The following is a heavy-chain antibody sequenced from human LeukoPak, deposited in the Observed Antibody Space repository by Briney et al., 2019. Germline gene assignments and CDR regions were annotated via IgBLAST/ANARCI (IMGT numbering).Heavy chain of an antibody. CDR3: ATTGTTSGY. CDR2: ISWDGGST. D-gene: IGHD1-1*01. CDR1: GFTFDDYT. V-gene: IGHV3-43*01. Sequence: GGSLRLSCAASGFTFDDYTMHWVRQAPGKGLEWVSLISWDGGSTYYADSVKGRFTISRDNSKNSLYLQMNSLRTEDTALYYCATTGTTSGYSGQGTLVTVSS. J-gene: IGHJ4*02.